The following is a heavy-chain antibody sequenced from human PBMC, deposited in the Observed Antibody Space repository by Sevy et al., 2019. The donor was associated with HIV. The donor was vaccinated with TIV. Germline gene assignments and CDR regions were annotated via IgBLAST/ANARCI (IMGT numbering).Heavy chain of an antibody. CDR1: GGTIVSSGHY. CDR3: AREAGGYDYDYGMDV. J-gene: IGHJ6*02. CDR2: IYYNGHT. V-gene: IGHV4-39*01. D-gene: IGHD5-12*01. Sequence: SETLSLTCSVSGGTIVSSGHYWGWIRQTPGKGLEWIGSIYYNGHTYYSPSLKSRLTISIETSKNQFSLNRSSVTAAETAIYFCAREAGGYDYDYGMDVWGQGTTVTVSS.